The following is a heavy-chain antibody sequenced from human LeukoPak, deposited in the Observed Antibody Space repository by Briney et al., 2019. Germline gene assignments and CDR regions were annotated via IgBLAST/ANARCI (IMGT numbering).Heavy chain of an antibody. D-gene: IGHD2-15*01. V-gene: IGHV4-31*03. J-gene: IGHJ4*02. CDR1: GGSVSSGSYY. CDR3: ARAGYCSGGSCYGLLYFDY. CDR2: IYYSGST. Sequence: SETLSLTCSVSGGSVSSGSYYWSWIRRHPGKGLEWIGYIYYSGSTYYNPSLKSRVTISVDTSKNQFSLKLSSVTAADTAVYYCARAGYCSGGSCYGLLYFDYWGQGTLVTVSS.